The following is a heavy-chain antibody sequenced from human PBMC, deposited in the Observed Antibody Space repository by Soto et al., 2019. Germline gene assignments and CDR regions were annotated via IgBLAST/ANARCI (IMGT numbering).Heavy chain of an antibody. D-gene: IGHD5-18*01. CDR1: GGTFSSYA. V-gene: IGHV1-69*13. Sequence: GASVKVSCKASGGTFSSYAISWVRRAPGQGLEWMGGIIPIFGTANYAQKFQGRVTITADESTSTAYMELSSLRSEDTAVYYCAREVDTAMAYFDYWGQGTLVTVSS. CDR3: AREVDTAMAYFDY. J-gene: IGHJ4*02. CDR2: IIPIFGTA.